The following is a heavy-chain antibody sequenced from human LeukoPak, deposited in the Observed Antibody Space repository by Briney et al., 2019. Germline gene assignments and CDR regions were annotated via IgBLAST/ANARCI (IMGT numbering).Heavy chain of an antibody. V-gene: IGHV4-39*01. Sequence: SETLSLTCTVSGGSISSYYWGWIRQPPGKGLEWIGSIYYSGSTYYNPSLKSRVTISVDTSKNQFSLKLSSVTAADTAVYYCARRYSGSYLVDYWGQGTLVTVSS. CDR3: ARRYSGSYLVDY. CDR1: GGSISSYY. D-gene: IGHD1-26*01. CDR2: IYYSGST. J-gene: IGHJ4*02.